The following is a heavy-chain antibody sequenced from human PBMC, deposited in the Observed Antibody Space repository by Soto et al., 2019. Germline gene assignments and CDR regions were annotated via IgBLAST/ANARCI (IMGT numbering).Heavy chain of an antibody. V-gene: IGHV4-34*01. J-gene: IGHJ4*02. CDR1: GGSFSGYY. D-gene: IGHD5-18*01. CDR2: INHSGST. CDR3: ARGSRRGYSYGLLGY. Sequence: VQLQQWGAGLLKPSETLSLTCAVYGGSFSGYYWSWIRQPPGKGLEWIGEINHSGSTNYNPSLKSRVTISVDTSKNQFSLKLSSVTAADTAVYYCARGSRRGYSYGLLGYWGQGTLVTVSS.